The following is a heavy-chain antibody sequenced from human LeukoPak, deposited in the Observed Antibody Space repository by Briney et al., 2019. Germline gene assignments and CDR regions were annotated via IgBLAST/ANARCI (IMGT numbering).Heavy chain of an antibody. CDR1: GFTFSSYW. CDR3: ASQRWLQSSFDY. J-gene: IGHJ4*02. Sequence: GGSLRLSCAASGFTFSSYWMTWVRQAPGKGLEWVSVIYRGGHTYYADSVKGRFSISRDISKNTVYLQMNSLRAEDTAVYYCASQRWLQSSFDYWGQGTLVTVSS. V-gene: IGHV3-66*04. D-gene: IGHD5-24*01. CDR2: IYRGGHT.